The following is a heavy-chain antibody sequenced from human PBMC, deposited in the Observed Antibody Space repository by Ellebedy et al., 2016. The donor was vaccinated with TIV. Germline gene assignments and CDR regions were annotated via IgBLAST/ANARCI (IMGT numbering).Heavy chain of an antibody. J-gene: IGHJ4*02. D-gene: IGHD1-14*01. V-gene: IGHV3-11*01. CDR3: VRGRRYNSNPFEY. CDR2: ISNSGSVM. Sequence: GGSLRLSXAASGFTFSDYYMTWIRQAPGKGLEWLSYISNSGSVMYYADSVKGRFTISRDNAENSLHLQMNSLRAEDTAFYYCVRGRRYNSNPFEYWGQGTLVTASS. CDR1: GFTFSDYY.